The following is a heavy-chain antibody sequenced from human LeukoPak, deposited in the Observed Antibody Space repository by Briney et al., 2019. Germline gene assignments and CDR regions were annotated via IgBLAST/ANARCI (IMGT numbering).Heavy chain of an antibody. CDR1: GGTFSSYA. V-gene: IGHV1-69*05. D-gene: IGHD4-11*01. CDR2: IIPIFGTA. J-gene: IGHJ4*02. Sequence: SVKVSCKASGGTFSSYAISWVRQAPGQGLEWMGGIIPIFGTANYAQKFQGRVTMTRDTSTSTVYMELSSLTSDDTAVYFCARSDYNDYRGLGFWGQGTLVTVSS. CDR3: ARSDYNDYRGLGF.